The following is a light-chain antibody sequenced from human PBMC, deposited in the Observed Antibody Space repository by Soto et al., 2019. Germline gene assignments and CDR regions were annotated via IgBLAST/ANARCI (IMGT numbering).Light chain of an antibody. V-gene: IGKV3-11*01. CDR2: DAS. Sequence: MFTQSAFTVSFSPGDRAPLSCRASETVSSYLLWYQQKPGQDPRLLIYDASERATGIPARFSGSGSETDFTLTISSLEPEDFGVYYCLHRMNWPLTFGQGTRLEIK. J-gene: IGKJ5*01. CDR3: LHRMNWPLT. CDR1: ETVSSY.